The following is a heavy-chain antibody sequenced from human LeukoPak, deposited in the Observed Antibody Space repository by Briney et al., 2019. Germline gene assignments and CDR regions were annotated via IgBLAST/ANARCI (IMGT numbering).Heavy chain of an antibody. V-gene: IGHV3-66*01. D-gene: IGHD6-19*01. CDR3: ARDGSIAVAGPFDY. Sequence: PGGSLRLSCVVSGFTVSNNYMSWVRQAPRKGLEWVSLIYSGGSTYYADSVKGRFTISRDNSKNTVYLQMNSLRAEDTAVYYCARDGSIAVAGPFDYWGQGTLVTVSS. CDR2: IYSGGST. J-gene: IGHJ4*02. CDR1: GFTVSNNY.